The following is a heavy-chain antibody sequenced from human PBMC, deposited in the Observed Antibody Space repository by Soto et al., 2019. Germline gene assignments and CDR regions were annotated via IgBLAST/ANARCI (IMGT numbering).Heavy chain of an antibody. D-gene: IGHD2-8*01. J-gene: IGHJ6*02. CDR2: IYPGDSDT. Sequence: PGESLKISCKGSGYSFTSYWIGWVRQMPGKGLEWMGIIYPGDSDTRYSPSFQGQVTISADKSISTAYLQWSSLKASDTAIYYCAGGDSTDCSNGVCSFFYNHDMDVWGQGTTVTVSS. CDR3: AGGDSTDCSNGVCSFFYNHDMDV. V-gene: IGHV5-51*01. CDR1: GYSFTSYW.